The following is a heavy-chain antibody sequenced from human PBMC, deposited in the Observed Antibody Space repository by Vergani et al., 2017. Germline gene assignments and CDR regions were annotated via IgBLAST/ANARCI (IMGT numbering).Heavy chain of an antibody. CDR1: GGSISSARYY. J-gene: IGHJ6*03. D-gene: IGHD2-2*01. Sequence: QVQLQESGPGLVKPSQTLSLTCTVSGGSISSARYYWSWIRQPAGKGLEWIGRIYNSGSTNYNPSLKSRVTISVDTSKKPFSLKLSSVTAADTAVYYCAREGIVVEPAALEDYYYMDVWGKGTTVTVSS. V-gene: IGHV4-61*02. CDR3: AREGIVVEPAALEDYYYMDV. CDR2: IYNSGST.